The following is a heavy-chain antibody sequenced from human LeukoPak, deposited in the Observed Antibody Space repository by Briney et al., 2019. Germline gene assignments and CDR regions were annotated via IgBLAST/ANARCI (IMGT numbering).Heavy chain of an antibody. D-gene: IGHD3-22*01. CDR2: INHSGST. CDR3: ARLGRITMIVVVTNYYYYYMDV. J-gene: IGHJ6*03. V-gene: IGHV4-34*01. Sequence: SETLSLTCAVYGGSFSGYYWSWIRQPQGKGLEWIGEINHSGSTNYNPSLKSRVTISVDTSKNQFSLKLSSVTAADTAVYYCARLGRITMIVVVTNYYYYYMDVWGKGTTVTVSS. CDR1: GGSFSGYY.